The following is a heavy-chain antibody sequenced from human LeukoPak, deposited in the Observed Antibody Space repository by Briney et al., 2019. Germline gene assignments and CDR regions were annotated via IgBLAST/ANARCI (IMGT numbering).Heavy chain of an antibody. J-gene: IGHJ4*02. CDR3: ARGYSGSYGGFDY. Sequence: SETLSLTCTVSGGSISSYYWSWIRQPPGKGLEWIGYIYYSGSTSYNPSLKSRVTISVDTSKNQFSLKLSSVTAADTAVYYCARGYSGSYGGFDYWGQGTLVTVSS. CDR2: IYYSGST. V-gene: IGHV4-59*01. D-gene: IGHD1-26*01. CDR1: GGSISSYY.